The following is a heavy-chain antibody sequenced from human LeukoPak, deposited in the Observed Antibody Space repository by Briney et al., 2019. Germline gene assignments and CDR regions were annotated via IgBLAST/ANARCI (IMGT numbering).Heavy chain of an antibody. CDR2: IRYDGSKK. CDR3: AKDLCSSTSCYLDI. CDR1: GFTFNNYD. J-gene: IGHJ3*02. Sequence: HPGGSLRLSCAASGFTFNNYDMHWVRQAPGRGLEWVAFIRYDGSKKYYADSVRGRFTISRDNSKNTLYLQVNSLRVEDTAVYYCAKDLCSSTSCYLDIWGQGAMVTVSS. V-gene: IGHV3-30*02. D-gene: IGHD2-2*01.